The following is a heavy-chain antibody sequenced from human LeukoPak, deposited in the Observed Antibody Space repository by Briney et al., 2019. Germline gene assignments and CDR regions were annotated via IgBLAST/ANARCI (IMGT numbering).Heavy chain of an antibody. CDR1: GYSFTSYY. CDR3: ARVPDFCGSGACFLDF. J-gene: IGHJ4*02. CDR2: IKPSSGST. Sequence: ASVEVSCKASGYSFTSYYIHWVRQAPGQGLEWVGLIKPSSGSTSSAQKFQGRVTMTRDTSTSTVYMELSSLRSEDTAMYYCARVPDFCGSGACFLDFWGQGTLVTVSS. V-gene: IGHV1-46*01. D-gene: IGHD3-16*01.